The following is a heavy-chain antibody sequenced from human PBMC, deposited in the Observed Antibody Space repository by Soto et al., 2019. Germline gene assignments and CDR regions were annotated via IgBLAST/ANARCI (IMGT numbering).Heavy chain of an antibody. CDR2: ISYDGSNK. V-gene: IGHV3-30-3*01. Sequence: SLRLSCAASGFTFSSYAMHWVRQAPGKGLEWVAVISYDGSNKYYADSVKGRFTISRDNSKNTLYLQMNSLRAEDTAVYYCARDRWLAPNRLFDYWGQGTLVTVSS. J-gene: IGHJ4*02. CDR1: GFTFSSYA. D-gene: IGHD6-19*01. CDR3: ARDRWLAPNRLFDY.